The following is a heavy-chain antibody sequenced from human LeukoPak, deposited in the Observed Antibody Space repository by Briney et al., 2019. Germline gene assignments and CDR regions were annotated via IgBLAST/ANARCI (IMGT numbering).Heavy chain of an antibody. Sequence: AGRSLRLSCAASGFTFRSYGMHWVRQAPGKGLEWVAIVWYDGNNKYYADSVKGRFTVSRDNSKDTVPLQLNSLRAEDTAVYYCARGSGAAAGAFDYWGQGTLVTVPS. CDR3: ARGSGAAAGAFDY. CDR2: VWYDGNNK. CDR1: GFTFRSYG. D-gene: IGHD6-13*01. J-gene: IGHJ4*02. V-gene: IGHV3-33*01.